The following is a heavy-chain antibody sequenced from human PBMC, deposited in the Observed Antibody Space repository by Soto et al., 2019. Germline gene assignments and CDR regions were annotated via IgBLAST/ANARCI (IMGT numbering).Heavy chain of an antibody. V-gene: IGHV3-30*18. CDR1: GFTFSSYG. CDR3: AKDLLLLFGEKRDRYYCYYGMDV. D-gene: IGHD3-10*01. Sequence: QVQLVESGGGVVQPGRSLRLSCAASGFTFSSYGMHWVRQAPGKGLEWVAVISYDGSNKYYADSVKGRFTISRDNSKNTLYVQMKIMRAEDTAVYYCAKDLLLLFGEKRDRYYCYYGMDVWGQGATGSVS. J-gene: IGHJ6*02. CDR2: ISYDGSNK.